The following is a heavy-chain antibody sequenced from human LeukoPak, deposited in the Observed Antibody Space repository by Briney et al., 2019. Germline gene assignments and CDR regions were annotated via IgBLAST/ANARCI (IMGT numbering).Heavy chain of an antibody. V-gene: IGHV4-61*02. D-gene: IGHD6-13*01. CDR1: GGSISSSSYY. CDR2: IYTSGST. CDR3: ERGIMAAAGV. Sequence: TLSLTCTVSGGSISSSSYYWSWIRQPAGKGLEWIGRIYTSGSTNYNPSLKSRVTMSVDTSKNQFSLKLSSVTAADTAVYYCERGIMAAAGVWGKGTTVTISS. J-gene: IGHJ6*04.